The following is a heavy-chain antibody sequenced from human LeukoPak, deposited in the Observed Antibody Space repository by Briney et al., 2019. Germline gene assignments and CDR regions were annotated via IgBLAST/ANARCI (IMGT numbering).Heavy chain of an antibody. CDR2: IKSKTDGGTT. CDR1: GFTFSSYA. D-gene: IGHD3-10*01. CDR3: TTVRNTMVRGAPYYFDY. J-gene: IGHJ4*02. Sequence: GGSLRLSCAASGFTFSSYAMSWVRQAPGKGLEWVGRIKSKTDGGTTDYAAPVKGRFTISRDDSKNTLYLQMNSLKTENTAVYYCTTVRNTMVRGAPYYFDYWGQGTLVTVSS. V-gene: IGHV3-15*01.